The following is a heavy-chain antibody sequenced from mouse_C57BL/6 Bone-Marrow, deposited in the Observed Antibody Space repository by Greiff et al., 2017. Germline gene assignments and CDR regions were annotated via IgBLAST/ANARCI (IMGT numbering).Heavy chain of an antibody. CDR1: GYTFTSYG. CDR3: AIWWGYFFDY. J-gene: IGHJ2*01. CDR2: IYPRSGNT. Sequence: VKLMESGAELARPGASVKLSCKASGYTFTSYGISWVKQRTGQGLEWIGEIYPRSGNTYYNEKFKGKATLTADKSSSTAYMELRSLTSENSAVYFCAIWWGYFFDYWGQGTTLTVSS. V-gene: IGHV1-81*01. D-gene: IGHD1-1*02.